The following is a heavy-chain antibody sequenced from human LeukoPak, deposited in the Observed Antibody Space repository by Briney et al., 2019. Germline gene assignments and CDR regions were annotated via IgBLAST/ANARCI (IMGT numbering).Heavy chain of an antibody. CDR1: GGSIRSGAYH. CDR3: ARNEYSSSYYYYYYYMDV. J-gene: IGHJ6*03. D-gene: IGHD6-6*01. CDR2: IYTSGST. V-gene: IGHV4-61*02. Sequence: SETLSLTCSVSGGSIRSGAYHWSWIRQPAGKGLEWIGRIYTSGSTNYNPSLKSRVTISVDTSKNQFSLNLSSVTAADTAVYYCARNEYSSSYYYYYYYMDVWGKGTTVTVSS.